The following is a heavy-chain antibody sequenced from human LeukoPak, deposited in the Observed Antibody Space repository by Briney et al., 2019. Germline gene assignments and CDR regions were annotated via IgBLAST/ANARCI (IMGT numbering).Heavy chain of an antibody. CDR1: GFTFSSYG. Sequence: QPGRSLTLSCAASGFTFSSYGMHWVRQAPGKGLEWVAVIWYDGSNKYYADSVKGRFTISRDNSKNTLYLQMNSLRAEDTAVYYCARGSGYYNDTFDIGGQRTMVTVSS. D-gene: IGHD3-22*01. J-gene: IGHJ3*02. CDR3: ARGSGYYNDTFDI. CDR2: IWYDGSNK. V-gene: IGHV3-33*01.